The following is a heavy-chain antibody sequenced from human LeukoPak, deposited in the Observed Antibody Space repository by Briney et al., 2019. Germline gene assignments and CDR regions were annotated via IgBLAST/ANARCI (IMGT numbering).Heavy chain of an antibody. Sequence: GGSLRLSCAASGFTVSSNYMSWVRQAPGKGLEWVSLIYSGGSTYYADSVKGRFTISRDTSKNTLSLQMNSLRAEDTAVYFCARVGDHFHWNLDLWGRGTLVSVSS. V-gene: IGHV3-53*01. CDR2: IYSGGST. J-gene: IGHJ2*01. CDR3: ARVGDHFHWNLDL. D-gene: IGHD3-3*02. CDR1: GFTVSSNY.